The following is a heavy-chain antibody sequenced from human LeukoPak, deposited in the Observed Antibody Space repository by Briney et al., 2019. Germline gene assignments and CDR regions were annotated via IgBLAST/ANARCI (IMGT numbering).Heavy chain of an antibody. CDR2: ISSDGSKK. CDR1: GFTFSSLG. Sequence: GGSLRLSCVASGFTFSSLGMHWVRQAPGKGLEWVAVISSDGSKKNYADSVKGRLTLSRDNSKNTVYLQVDSLRTEDTAVYYCAKGRQYGFVYLINYWGKGTLVTVSS. J-gene: IGHJ4*02. D-gene: IGHD3-10*01. V-gene: IGHV3-30*18. CDR3: AKGRQYGFVYLINY.